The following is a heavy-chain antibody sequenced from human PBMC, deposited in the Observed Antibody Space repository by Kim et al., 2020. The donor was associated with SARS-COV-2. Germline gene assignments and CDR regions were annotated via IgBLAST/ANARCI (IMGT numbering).Heavy chain of an antibody. CDR3: ARDGMDIVVVPADAFDI. Sequence: GGSLRLSCAASEFTFSSYGMHWVRQAPGKGLEWVAVIWYDGSNKYYADSVKGRFTISRDNSKNTLYLQMNSLRAEDTAVYYCARDGMDIVVVPADAFDIWGQGTMVTVSS. CDR2: IWYDGSNK. CDR1: EFTFSSYG. V-gene: IGHV3-33*01. D-gene: IGHD2-2*03. J-gene: IGHJ3*02.